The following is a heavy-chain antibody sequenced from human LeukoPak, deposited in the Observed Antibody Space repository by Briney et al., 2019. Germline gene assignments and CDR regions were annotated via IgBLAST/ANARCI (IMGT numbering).Heavy chain of an antibody. CDR2: ISHSGDSP. CDR3: GQDPSRIAAGRGDY. Sequence: TGGSLRLSCAASGFSFSSYGMSWVRQAPGKGLEWVSGISHSGDSPYYADSVKGRFTISRDNSKNTLFLQMDSLRAEDTAVYYCGQDPSRIAAGRGDYWGQGTRVTVSS. V-gene: IGHV3-23*01. D-gene: IGHD6-13*01. CDR1: GFSFSSYG. J-gene: IGHJ4*02.